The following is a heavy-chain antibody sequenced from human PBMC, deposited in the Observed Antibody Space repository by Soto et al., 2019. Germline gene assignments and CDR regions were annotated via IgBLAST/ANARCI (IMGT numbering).Heavy chain of an antibody. Sequence: GGSLRLSCAASGFTFSSYGMHWVRQAPGKGLGWVAVISYDGSNKYYADSVKGRFTISRDNSKNTLYLQMNSLRAEDTAVYYCAKGGGKAAAVDYWGQGTLVTVSS. CDR2: ISYDGSNK. J-gene: IGHJ4*02. CDR1: GFTFSSYG. V-gene: IGHV3-30*18. D-gene: IGHD6-13*01. CDR3: AKGGGKAAAVDY.